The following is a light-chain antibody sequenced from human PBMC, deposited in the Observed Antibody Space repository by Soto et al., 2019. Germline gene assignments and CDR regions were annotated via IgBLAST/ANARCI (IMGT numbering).Light chain of an antibody. J-gene: IGLJ2*01. CDR2: EVS. Sequence: QSVLTQPPSASGSPGQSVTISCTGTSSDVGGYNYVSWYQQHPGKVPKLMIYEVSKRPSGVPDRFSGSKSGNTASLTVSGLQAEDEADYYCSSYGGSKNLVFGGGTKLTVL. V-gene: IGLV2-8*01. CDR3: SSYGGSKNLV. CDR1: SSDVGGYNY.